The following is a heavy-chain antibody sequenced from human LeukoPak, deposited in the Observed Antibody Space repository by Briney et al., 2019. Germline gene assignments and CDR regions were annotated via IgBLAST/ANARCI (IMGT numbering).Heavy chain of an antibody. D-gene: IGHD6-6*01. CDR3: ASEPYSSSSGLWYYYYGMDV. V-gene: IGHV3-33*08. CDR1: EFTFTSYE. Sequence: GGSLRLSCAASEFTFTSYELNWVRQAPGKGLEWVAVIWYDGSNKYYADSVKGRFTISRDNSKNTLYLQMNSLRAEDTAVYYCASEPYSSSSGLWYYYYGMDVWGQGTTVTVSS. J-gene: IGHJ6*02. CDR2: IWYDGSNK.